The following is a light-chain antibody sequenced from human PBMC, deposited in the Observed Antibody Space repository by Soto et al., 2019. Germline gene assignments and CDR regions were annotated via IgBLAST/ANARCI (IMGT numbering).Light chain of an antibody. Sequence: DLQMTQSPSPLSASVGDRVDINCRASDNIVHWVAWYQQKPGKAPKLLIYKAANLADEVPSRFAGSGSGTDFTLTITRLQPDDFATYYCQHYNSFSRTFGQGTKVDIK. CDR1: DNIVHW. CDR3: QHYNSFSRT. J-gene: IGKJ1*01. V-gene: IGKV1-5*03. CDR2: KAA.